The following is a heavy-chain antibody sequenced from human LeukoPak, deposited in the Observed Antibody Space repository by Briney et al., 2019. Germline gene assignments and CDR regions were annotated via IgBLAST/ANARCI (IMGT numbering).Heavy chain of an antibody. J-gene: IGHJ6*02. CDR2: IRSKAYGGTT. D-gene: IGHD1-26*01. Sequence: GSLRLSCTASGFTFGDYAMSWFRQAPGKGLEWVGFIRSKAYGGTTEYAASVKGRFTISRDDSKSIAYLQMNSLKTEDTAVYYCTRAGVGAHYYYGMDVWGQGTTVTVSS. V-gene: IGHV3-49*03. CDR3: TRAGVGAHYYYGMDV. CDR1: GFTFGDYA.